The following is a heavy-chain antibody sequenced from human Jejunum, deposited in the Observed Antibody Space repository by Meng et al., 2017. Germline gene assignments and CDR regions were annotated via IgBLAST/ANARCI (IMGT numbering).Heavy chain of an antibody. CDR2: ISRSGRA. CDR1: GGSGSTTDW. V-gene: IGHV4-4*02. D-gene: IGHD1/OR15-1a*01. CDR3: ARDPRTNWASRFFDN. J-gene: IGHJ4*02. Sequence: GPLPGSGPGLVGPSGPLSPPCAVPGGSGSTTDWWSWVRQPPGKGLEWIGEISRSGRANYNPSLKGRVTISLDRSMNLFSLKLDSVTAADAAVYYCARDPRTNWASRFFDNWGQGTLVTVSS.